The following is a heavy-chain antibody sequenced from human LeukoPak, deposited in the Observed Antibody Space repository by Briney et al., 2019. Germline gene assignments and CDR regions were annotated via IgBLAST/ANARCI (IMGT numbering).Heavy chain of an antibody. J-gene: IGHJ4*02. CDR3: ARDLSGYFDY. V-gene: IGHV3-9*01. D-gene: IGHD3-22*01. Sequence: QPGGSLRLSCAASGFTFDDYAMHWVRQAPGKGLEWVSGISWNSGSIGYADSVKGRFTISRDNSKNTLYLQMNSLRAEDTAVYYCARDLSGYFDYWGQGTLVTVSS. CDR1: GFTFDDYA. CDR2: ISWNSGSI.